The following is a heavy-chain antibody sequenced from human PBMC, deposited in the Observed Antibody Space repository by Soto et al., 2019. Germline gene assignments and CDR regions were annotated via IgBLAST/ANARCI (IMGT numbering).Heavy chain of an antibody. CDR3: ARDPTPPPIAVGGQGWFGP. Sequence: GASLRLSCAASGFTFTDDGWHWVRQAPGKGLEWVAVIWYDGINKYYADSVRGRFTISRDNSKNTVYLQMNSLRAEDTAVYYCARDPTPPPIAVGGQGWFGPWGQGTLVTVSS. J-gene: IGHJ5*02. CDR1: GFTFTDDG. V-gene: IGHV3-33*01. D-gene: IGHD6-19*01. CDR2: IWYDGINK.